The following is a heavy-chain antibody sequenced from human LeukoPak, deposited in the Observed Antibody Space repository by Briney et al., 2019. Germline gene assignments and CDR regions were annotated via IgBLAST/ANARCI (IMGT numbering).Heavy chain of an antibody. CDR1: GFTFSSHW. V-gene: IGHV3-74*01. CDR3: ARDTLYGDTGDY. D-gene: IGHD4-17*01. Sequence: PGGSLRLSCAASGFTFSSHWMRWVRQAPGKGLVWVSRINTDGSSTNYADSVKGRFTISRDNAKNTLYLQMKSLRAEDTAVYYCARDTLYGDTGDYWGQGTLVTVSS. CDR2: INTDGSST. J-gene: IGHJ4*02.